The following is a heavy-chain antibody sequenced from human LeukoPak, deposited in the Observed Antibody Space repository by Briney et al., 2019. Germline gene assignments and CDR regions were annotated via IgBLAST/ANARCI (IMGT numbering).Heavy chain of an antibody. CDR2: IPYSGSA. CDR1: GDSISSSTYF. CDR3: ARPARDGNYYY. V-gene: IGHV4-39*01. Sequence: SETLSLTCAVSGDSISSSTYFWGWIRRPPGKGLEWIGSIPYSGSASYNPSLKSRVIISIDTSKNQLSLEVRSVTAADTAVYYCARPARDGNYYYWGQGTQVTVSS. J-gene: IGHJ4*02. D-gene: IGHD1-26*01.